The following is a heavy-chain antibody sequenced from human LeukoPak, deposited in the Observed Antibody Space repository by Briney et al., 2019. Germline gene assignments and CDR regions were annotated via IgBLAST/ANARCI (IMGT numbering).Heavy chain of an antibody. D-gene: IGHD3-22*01. V-gene: IGHV3-7*01. Sequence: GRSLRLSCAASGFPFSSYWMSWVRQAPGKGLEWVANIRHDGSETYYVDSLRGRFTISRDNAKNLVYLQMSSLRAEDTAIYYCARDETYDYESNGYLDFWGQGTVVTVSS. CDR2: IRHDGSET. CDR3: ARDETYDYESNGYLDF. CDR1: GFPFSSYW. J-gene: IGHJ4*02.